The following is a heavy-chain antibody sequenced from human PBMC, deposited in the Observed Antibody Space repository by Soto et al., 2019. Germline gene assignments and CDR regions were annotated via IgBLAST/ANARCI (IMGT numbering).Heavy chain of an antibody. D-gene: IGHD3-10*01. CDR1: GFTFSTYG. CDR2: IWSDGSNE. CDR3: ARDIMVRGRSCYGMDG. Sequence: QVPLVESGGGVVQPGMSLRLSCAASGFTFSTYGVHWVRQAPGKGLEWVAVIWSDGSNEYYADSVKGRFTISRDNSKNTLFLQMDSLTSEETAVYYCARDIMVRGRSCYGMDGWGQGTTVTVSS. V-gene: IGHV3-33*01. J-gene: IGHJ6*02.